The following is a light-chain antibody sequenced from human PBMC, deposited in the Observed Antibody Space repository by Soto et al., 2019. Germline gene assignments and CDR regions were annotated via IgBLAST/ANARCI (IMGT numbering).Light chain of an antibody. CDR3: QQYNNWYT. Sequence: EIVMTQSPATLSVSPGERATLSCRASQSVSSNLAWYQQKPGQAPRLLIYGASTGATGIPARFSGSGSGTEFTLTISSLQSEDFAVYYCQQYNNWYTFGQGTKVDIK. CDR1: QSVSSN. V-gene: IGKV3-15*01. CDR2: GAS. J-gene: IGKJ2*01.